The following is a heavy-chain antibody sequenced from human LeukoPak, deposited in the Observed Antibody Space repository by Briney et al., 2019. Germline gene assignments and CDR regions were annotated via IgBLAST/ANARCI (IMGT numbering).Heavy chain of an antibody. CDR2: IQYDGNKR. J-gene: IGHJ4*02. CDR1: TFTFSSYG. Sequence: GGSLRLSCAASTFTFSSYGMHWVRQAPGKGLEWVAFIQYDGNKRYYADSVKGRFTISRDNSKNTLYLQMNSLRPEDTALYYCANTMYSSAWSPFDYRGRGTLVTVSS. D-gene: IGHD6-19*01. V-gene: IGHV3-30*02. CDR3: ANTMYSSAWSPFDY.